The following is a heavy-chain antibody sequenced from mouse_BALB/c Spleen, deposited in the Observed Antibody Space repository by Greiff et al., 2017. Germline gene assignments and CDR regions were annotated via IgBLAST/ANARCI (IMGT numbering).Heavy chain of an antibody. CDR2: INPSSGYT. Sequence: VQLQQSGADLARPGASVKMSCKASGYTFTSYTMHWVKQRPGQGLEWIGYINPSSGYTTYNQKFKDTATLTADKSSSTAYMQLSSLTSEDSAVYYCARYWYLEVWGAGTTVTVSS. CDR3: ARYWYLEV. V-gene: IGHV1-4*01. CDR1: GYTFTSYT. J-gene: IGHJ1*01.